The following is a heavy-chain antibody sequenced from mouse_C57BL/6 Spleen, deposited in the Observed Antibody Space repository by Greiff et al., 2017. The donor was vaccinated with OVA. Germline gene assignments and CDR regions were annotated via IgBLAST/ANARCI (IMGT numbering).Heavy chain of an antibody. D-gene: IGHD2-1*01. CDR2: IWRGGST. Sequence: VKLKESGPGLVQPSQSLSITCTASGFSLTSYGVHWVRQSPGKGLEWLGVIWRGGSTAYNAAFISRLSISKDNSKSQVFFKMNGLQADDTAIYYCARGVYYGNYDYAMDYWGQGTSVTVSS. J-gene: IGHJ4*01. V-gene: IGHV2-2*01. CDR3: ARGVYYGNYDYAMDY. CDR1: GFSLTSYG.